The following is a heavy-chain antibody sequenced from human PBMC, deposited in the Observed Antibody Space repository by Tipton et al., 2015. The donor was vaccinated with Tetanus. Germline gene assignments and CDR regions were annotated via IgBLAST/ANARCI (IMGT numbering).Heavy chain of an antibody. Sequence: QLVQSGAEVKKPGASVKVSCKASGFTFTAHSMHWVRQAPGQRLEWMGCINADNGNTEYSQKFQGRVTITRDTSATTAYMELSSLRSEDAAVYYCARALVGRDSYYYNVMVGWGQGTTVTVSS. CDR3: ARALVGRDSYYYNVMVG. CDR1: GFTFTAHS. J-gene: IGHJ6*02. V-gene: IGHV1-3*01. D-gene: IGHD2-15*01. CDR2: INADNGNT.